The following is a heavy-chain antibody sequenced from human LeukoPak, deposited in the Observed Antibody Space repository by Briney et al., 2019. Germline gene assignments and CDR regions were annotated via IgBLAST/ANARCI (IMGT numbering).Heavy chain of an antibody. V-gene: IGHV1-2*02. CDR2: VNPNTGGT. J-gene: IGHJ2*01. Sequence: ASVKVSCKASGYTFSNHGISWVRQAPGQGLEWMGWVNPNTGGTNYAQKFQGRVTMTRDTSISTAYVELSRLTSDDTAVYYCAKSGVVAAPFDLWGRGTLVTVSS. CDR3: AKSGVVAAPFDL. D-gene: IGHD2-15*01. CDR1: GYTFSNHG.